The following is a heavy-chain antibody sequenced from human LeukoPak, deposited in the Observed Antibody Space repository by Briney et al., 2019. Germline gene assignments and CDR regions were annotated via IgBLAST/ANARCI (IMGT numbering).Heavy chain of an antibody. CDR3: ARERDCSSTSCYSWWFDP. V-gene: IGHV3-74*01. Sequence: GGSLRLSCAASGFTFSSYWMHWVRQAPGKGLVWVSRINSDGSSTSYADSVKGRFTISRDNVKNTLYLQMNSLRAEDTAVYYCARERDCSSTSCYSWWFDPWGQGTLVTVSS. CDR2: INSDGSST. J-gene: IGHJ5*02. CDR1: GFTFSSYW. D-gene: IGHD2-2*01.